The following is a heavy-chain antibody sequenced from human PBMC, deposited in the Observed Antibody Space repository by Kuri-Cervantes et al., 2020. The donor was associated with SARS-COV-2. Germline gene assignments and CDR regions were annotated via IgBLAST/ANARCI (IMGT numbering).Heavy chain of an antibody. CDR2: IYYSGST. D-gene: IGHD3-10*01. J-gene: IGHJ4*02. CDR1: GGSISSSSYY. V-gene: IGHV4-39*01. CDR3: ARGVRGVMGG. Sequence: SETLSLTCTVSGGSISSSSYYWGWIRQPPGKGLEWIGSIYYSGSTYYNPSLKSRVTISVDTSKNQFSLKLSSATAADTAVYYRARGVRGVMGGWGQGTLVTVSS.